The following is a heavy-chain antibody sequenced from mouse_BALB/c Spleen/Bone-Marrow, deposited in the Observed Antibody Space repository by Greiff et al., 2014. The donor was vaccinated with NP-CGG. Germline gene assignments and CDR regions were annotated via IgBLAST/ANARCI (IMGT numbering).Heavy chain of an antibody. Sequence: VKLVESGAELVRPGSSVKISCKASGYAFSSYWMNWVKQMPGKGLEWIGQIYLGDGDTNYNGKFKGKATLTGDNSSSPAYMQLSSLTSEDSAVYFCARVRNWADYWGQGTTLTVSS. CDR3: ARVRNWADY. J-gene: IGHJ2*01. CDR1: GYAFSSYW. CDR2: IYLGDGDT. V-gene: IGHV1-80*01. D-gene: IGHD4-1*01.